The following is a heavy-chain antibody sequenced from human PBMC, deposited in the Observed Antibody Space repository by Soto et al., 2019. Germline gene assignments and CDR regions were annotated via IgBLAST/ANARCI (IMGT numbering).Heavy chain of an antibody. CDR1: GYTFTNYY. D-gene: IGHD1-7*01. CDR3: ARDWELGY. J-gene: IGHJ4*02. CDR2: INPSGDST. V-gene: IGHV1-46*01. Sequence: ASVKVSCKASGYTFTNYYMHWVRQAPGQGLEWMGTINPSGDSTANPQKFQGRVTMTRDTSTSTVYMELSSLRSEDTAVYYCARDWELGYWGQGTLVTVSP.